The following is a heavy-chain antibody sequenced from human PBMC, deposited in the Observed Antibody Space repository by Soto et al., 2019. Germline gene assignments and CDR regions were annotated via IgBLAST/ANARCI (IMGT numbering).Heavy chain of an antibody. D-gene: IGHD6-19*01. Sequence: QVQLQESGPGLVKPSETLSLTCTVSGGSISSYYWSWIRQPAGKGLEWIGRIYTSGSTNYNPSLKSRVTMSVDTSKNQFSLKLSSVTAADTAVYYCARGESSGWYRYYYYYGMDVWGQGTTVTVSS. CDR1: GGSISSYY. J-gene: IGHJ6*02. CDR3: ARGESSGWYRYYYYYGMDV. V-gene: IGHV4-4*07. CDR2: IYTSGST.